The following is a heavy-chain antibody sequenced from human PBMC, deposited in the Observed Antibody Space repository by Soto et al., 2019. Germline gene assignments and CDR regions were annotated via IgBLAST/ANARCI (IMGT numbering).Heavy chain of an antibody. CDR1: GFTFSSYA. CDR2: ISYDGSNK. D-gene: IGHD3-16*01. Sequence: GGSLRLSCAASGFTFSSYAMHWVRQAPGKGLEWVAVISYDGSNKYYADSVKGRFTISRDNSKNTLYLQMNSLRAEDTAVYYCARGPSIMITFGGVDYGMDVWGQGTTVTVSS. CDR3: ARGPSIMITFGGVDYGMDV. V-gene: IGHV3-30-3*01. J-gene: IGHJ6*02.